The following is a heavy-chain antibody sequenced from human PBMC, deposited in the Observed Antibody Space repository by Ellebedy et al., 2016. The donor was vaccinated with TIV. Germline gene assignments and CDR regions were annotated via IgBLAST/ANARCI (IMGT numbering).Heavy chain of an antibody. J-gene: IGHJ5*02. Sequence: SQTLSLTXAISGDSVSNDRAAWHWIRQSPSRGLEWLGRTFYRSQWYYDYAVSVRGRITINPDTSKNQLSLQLNSVTPEDTAVYYCAREGTMIRGIRNWFDPWGQGTLVIVSS. CDR3: AREGTMIRGIRNWFDP. CDR2: TFYRSQWYY. V-gene: IGHV6-1*01. CDR1: GDSVSNDRAA. D-gene: IGHD3-10*01.